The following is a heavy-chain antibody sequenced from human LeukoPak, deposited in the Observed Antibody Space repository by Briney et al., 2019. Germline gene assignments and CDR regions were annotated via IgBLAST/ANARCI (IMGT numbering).Heavy chain of an antibody. V-gene: IGHV1-69*02. D-gene: IGHD6-19*01. CDR1: GGTFSNYS. CDR2: IIPLLGIA. Sequence: SVKVSCKASGGTFSNYSISWVRQAPGQGLEWMGSIIPLLGIAHYAQKFQGRVTITADKSTSTAYMELSSLRSEDTAVYYCARGLYTSGWSLYYFDYWGQGTLVTVSS. CDR3: ARGLYTSGWSLYYFDY. J-gene: IGHJ4*02.